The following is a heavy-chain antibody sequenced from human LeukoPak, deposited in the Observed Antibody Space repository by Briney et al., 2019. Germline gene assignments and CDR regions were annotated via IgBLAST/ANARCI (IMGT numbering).Heavy chain of an antibody. CDR1: GGSISSYY. CDR3: ARSVGATYFDY. J-gene: IGHJ4*02. CDR2: IYTSGST. V-gene: IGHV4-4*09. Sequence: SETLSLTCTVSGGSISSYYWSWIRQPPGKGLEWIGYIYTSGSTNYNPSLKSRVTISVDTSKNQFSLKLSSVTAADTAVYYCARSVGATYFDYWGQGTLVTVSS. D-gene: IGHD1-26*01.